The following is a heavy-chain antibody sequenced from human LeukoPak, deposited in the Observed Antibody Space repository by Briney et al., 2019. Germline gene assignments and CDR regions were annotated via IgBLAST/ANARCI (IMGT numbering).Heavy chain of an antibody. Sequence: GGSLRLSCAASGFTFDSYAMSWVCQAPGKGLEWVSGISGSGGTTYYADSVKGRFTISRDNDKNTLYLQMNSPRVEDTAVYYCAKDRASSTVDGFDYWGQGTLVTVSS. J-gene: IGHJ4*02. D-gene: IGHD1-26*01. CDR1: GFTFDSYA. CDR2: ISGSGGTT. V-gene: IGHV3-23*01. CDR3: AKDRASSTVDGFDY.